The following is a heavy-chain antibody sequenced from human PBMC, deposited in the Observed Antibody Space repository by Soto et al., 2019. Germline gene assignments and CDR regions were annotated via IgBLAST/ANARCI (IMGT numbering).Heavy chain of an antibody. CDR3: ARDVSPGSRSLYIDAFDI. CDR1: GFTFSSYA. V-gene: IGHV3-23*01. Sequence: SLRLSCAASGFTFSSYAMSWVRQAPGKGLEWVSAISGSGGSTYYADSVKGRFTISRDNSKNTLYLQMNSLRAEDTAVYYCARDVSPGSRSLYIDAFDIWGQGTLVTVSS. J-gene: IGHJ3*02. D-gene: IGHD3-10*01. CDR2: ISGSGGST.